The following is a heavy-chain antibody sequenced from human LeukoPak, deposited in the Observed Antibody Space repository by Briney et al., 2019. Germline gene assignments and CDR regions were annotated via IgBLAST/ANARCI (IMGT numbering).Heavy chain of an antibody. CDR2: INHSGST. J-gene: IGHJ4*02. CDR1: GGSFSGYY. CDR3: ARAGYSSSWYGY. V-gene: IGHV4-34*01. Sequence: SETLSLTCAVYGGSFSGYYWSWIRQPPGKGLEWIGEINHSGSTNYNPSLKSRVTISVDTSKNQFSLRLSSVTAADTAVYYCARAGYSSSWYGYWGQGTLVTVSS. D-gene: IGHD6-13*01.